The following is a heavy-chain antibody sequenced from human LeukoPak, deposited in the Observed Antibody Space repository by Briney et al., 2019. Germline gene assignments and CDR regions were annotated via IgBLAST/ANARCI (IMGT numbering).Heavy chain of an antibody. V-gene: IGHV3-21*01. Sequence: GRSLRLSCAASGFTFSSYSMNWVRQAPGKGLEWVSSISSSSSYIYYADSVKGRFTISRDNAKNSLYLQMNSLRAEDTAVYYCARGGGGSYYHLLDYWGQGTLVTVSS. CDR3: ARGGGGSYYHLLDY. D-gene: IGHD1-26*01. CDR2: ISSSSSYI. J-gene: IGHJ4*02. CDR1: GFTFSSYS.